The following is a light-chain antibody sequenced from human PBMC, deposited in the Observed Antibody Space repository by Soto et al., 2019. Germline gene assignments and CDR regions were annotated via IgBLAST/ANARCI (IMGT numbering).Light chain of an antibody. J-gene: IGLJ1*01. CDR2: EVT. CDR1: SSDIGRYNF. V-gene: IGLV2-14*01. CDR3: SSYTSVTTFVV. Sequence: QSALTQPASVSGSPGQSITISCTGTSSDIGRYNFVSWYQQHPGKAPKLLVYEVTNRPSGVSNRFSGSKSGNTASLTICGLQTEDEADYYCSSYTSVTTFVVFGTGTKLTVL.